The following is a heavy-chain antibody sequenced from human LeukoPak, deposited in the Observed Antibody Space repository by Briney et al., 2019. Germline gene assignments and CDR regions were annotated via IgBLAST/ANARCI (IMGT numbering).Heavy chain of an antibody. V-gene: IGHV3-7*01. CDR3: GRFWVGVVFDI. CDR1: GFTFSSYW. Sequence: GGSLRLSCAASGFTFSSYWMSWVRQAPGKGLEWVANIKQDGSEKYYVDSVEGRFTISRDNAKNSLYLQMNSLRAEDTAVYYCGRFWVGVVFDIGGKGKMVTVSS. D-gene: IGHD3-16*01. CDR2: IKQDGSEK. J-gene: IGHJ3*02.